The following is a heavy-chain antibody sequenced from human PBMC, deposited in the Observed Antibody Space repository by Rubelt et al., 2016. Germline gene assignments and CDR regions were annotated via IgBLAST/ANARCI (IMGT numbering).Heavy chain of an antibody. V-gene: IGHV4-39*07. J-gene: IGHJ6*03. Sequence: QLQLQESGPGLVKPSETLSLTCTVSSGFISSTDYYWGWIRQPPGRELKWIGSIYYSGITKYNPSLKSRVTISVDTSRKQFSLKLSSVTAADTAVYFCARTGDSTGFYYYYMDVWGKGTTVTVSS. D-gene: IGHD7-27*01. CDR3: ARTGDSTGFYYYYMDV. CDR1: SGFISSTDYY. CDR2: IYYSGIT.